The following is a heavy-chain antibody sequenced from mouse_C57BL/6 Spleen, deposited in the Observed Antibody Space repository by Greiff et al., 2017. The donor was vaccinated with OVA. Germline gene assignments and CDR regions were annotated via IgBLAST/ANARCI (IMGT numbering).Heavy chain of an antibody. CDR2: IWSDGST. CDR1: GFSLTSYG. J-gene: IGHJ4*01. CDR3: ARHDDYDVRYDAMDY. V-gene: IGHV2-6-1*01. Sequence: VHLVESGPGLVAPSQSLSITCTVSGFSLTSYGVHWVRQPPGKGLEWLVVIWSDGSTTYNSALKSRLSISKDNSKSQVFLKMNSLQTDDTAMYYCARHDDYDVRYDAMDYWGQGTSVTVSS. D-gene: IGHD2-4*01.